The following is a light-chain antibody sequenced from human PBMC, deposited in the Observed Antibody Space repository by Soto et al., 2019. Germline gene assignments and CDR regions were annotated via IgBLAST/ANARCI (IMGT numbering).Light chain of an antibody. J-gene: IGKJ5*01. V-gene: IGKV3-15*01. CDR2: GAS. Sequence: DIVMTQSPATLSVAPGERVTFSCRASQGVSRKLAWYQHKPGQAPRLLISGASTGATGIPARFSGSGSGTEFTLTISSLQSEDCAIYYCQHYVERSPFTFGQGTRLEIK. CDR1: QGVSRK. CDR3: QHYVERSPFT.